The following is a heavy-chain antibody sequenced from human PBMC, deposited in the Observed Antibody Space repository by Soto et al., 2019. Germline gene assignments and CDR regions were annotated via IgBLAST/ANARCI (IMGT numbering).Heavy chain of an antibody. CDR1: GGTFSSYA. CDR2: IIPILGTA. Sequence: ASVKVSCKASGGTFSSYAISWVRQAPGQGLEWMGGIIPILGTANYAQKFQGRVTITADKSTSTAYMELSSLRSEDTAVYYCARDHLKDYYDSSGYPYYGMDVWGQGTTVTVSS. V-gene: IGHV1-69*10. J-gene: IGHJ6*02. CDR3: ARDHLKDYYDSSGYPYYGMDV. D-gene: IGHD3-22*01.